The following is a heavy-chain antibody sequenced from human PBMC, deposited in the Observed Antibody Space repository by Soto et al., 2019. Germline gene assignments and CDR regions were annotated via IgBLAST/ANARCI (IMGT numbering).Heavy chain of an antibody. V-gene: IGHV1-18*01. Sequence: SLKVSCKASVYTFSTSGISWVRQAPGQGLEWVGWIRPDNGNTKSAQRLQGRVTLTTDTSASTAYMELRSLTSDDTAMYYCARDTESNRYNDWGQGTLVTGSS. J-gene: IGHJ1*01. D-gene: IGHD1-20*01. CDR3: ARDTESNRYND. CDR1: VYTFSTSG. CDR2: IRPDNGNT.